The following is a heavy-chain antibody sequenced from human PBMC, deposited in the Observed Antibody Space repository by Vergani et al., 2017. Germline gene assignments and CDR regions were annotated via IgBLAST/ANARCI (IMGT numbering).Heavy chain of an antibody. V-gene: IGHV1-69*08. J-gene: IGHJ6*02. CDR3: ARDPRGYGGDTEDYYYGMDV. Sequence: QVQLVQSGAEVKKPGSSVKVSCKASGATFRSNTISWVRQVPGQGLGWMGRIIPVLGKTKYAQDFQGRLTITADTSTSTAYMELTNLRSQDTAVYYCARDPRGYGGDTEDYYYGMDVWGQGTTVTVSS. D-gene: IGHD2-21*02. CDR1: GATFRSNT. CDR2: IIPVLGKT.